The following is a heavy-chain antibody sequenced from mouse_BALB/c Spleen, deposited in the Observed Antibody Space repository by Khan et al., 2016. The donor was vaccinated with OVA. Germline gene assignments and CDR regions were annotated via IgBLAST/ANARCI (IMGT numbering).Heavy chain of an antibody. J-gene: IGHJ3*01. CDR2: ISTYYENV. Sequence: VQLQQSGPELVRPGVSVKISCKGSSNTFSDSGLHWVKQSHAESLEWIGVISTYYENVSYNQKFKGKATMTVDKSSSTAYLELARLTSEDSAVYYCVRDRITEFAHWGQGTLVTVSA. D-gene: IGHD2-4*01. CDR3: VRDRITEFAH. CDR1: SNTFSDSG. V-gene: IGHV1S137*01.